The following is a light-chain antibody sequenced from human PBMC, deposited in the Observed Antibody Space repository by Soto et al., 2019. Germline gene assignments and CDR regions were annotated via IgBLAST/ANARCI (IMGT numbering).Light chain of an antibody. J-gene: IGKJ1*01. CDR3: QQYNPYSTWT. Sequence: DIQMTQSPSTLSASLGDTVTITCRASQSVSSWLAWYQQRAGKAPKVLMYDASNLESGVPSRFSGSGSGTEFTLTISSLQPDDFATYYCQQYNPYSTWTFGQGTKVDIK. CDR2: DAS. CDR1: QSVSSW. V-gene: IGKV1-5*01.